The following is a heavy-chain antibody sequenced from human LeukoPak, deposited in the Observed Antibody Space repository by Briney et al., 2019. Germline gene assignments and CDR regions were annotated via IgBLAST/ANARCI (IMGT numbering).Heavy chain of an antibody. CDR1: GYTFTGYY. D-gene: IGHD4-17*01. CDR2: INPNSGGT. Sequence: ASVKVSCKASGYTFTGYYMHWVRQAPGQGLEWMGWINPNSGGTNYAQKFQGRVTMTRDTSIITAYMELSRLRSDDTAVYYCARDKTTVTTFYYYYMDVWGKGTTVTVSS. J-gene: IGHJ6*03. CDR3: ARDKTTVTTFYYYYMDV. V-gene: IGHV1-2*02.